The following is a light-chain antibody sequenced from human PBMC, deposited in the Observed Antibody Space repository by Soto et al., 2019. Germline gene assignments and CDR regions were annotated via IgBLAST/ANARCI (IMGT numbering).Light chain of an antibody. V-gene: IGKV3-15*01. CDR3: QQYNNWLRWN. Sequence: VLPKCPAPLSVSPGERSTLSCMASQSVSSNLAWYQQKPGQAPRLLIYGASTRATGIPARFSGSGSGTEFTLTISSLQSEDFAVHYCQQYNNWLRWNFGQGTNVDIK. CDR1: QSVSSN. CDR2: GAS. J-gene: IGKJ1*01.